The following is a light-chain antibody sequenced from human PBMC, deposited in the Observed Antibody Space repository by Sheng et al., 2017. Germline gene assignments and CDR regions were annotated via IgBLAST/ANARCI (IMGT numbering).Light chain of an antibody. CDR3: QHFNNYPLT. J-gene: IGKJ4*01. CDR2: DAS. Sequence: AIQLTQSPSSLSASVGDRVTITCRASQGISTELAWYQHKLGKAPKLLIHDASSLESGVPSRFVGSGSGTDFTLTISSLQPEDFATYYCQHFNNYPLTFGGGTKVEIK. CDR1: QGISTE. V-gene: IGKV1D-13*01.